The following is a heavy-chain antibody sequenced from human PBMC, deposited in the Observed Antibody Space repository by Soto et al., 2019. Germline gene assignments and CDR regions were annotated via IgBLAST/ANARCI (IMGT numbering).Heavy chain of an antibody. J-gene: IGHJ4*02. CDR1: GGSISSNY. Sequence: SETLSLTCTVSGGSISSNYWTWIRQPPGKGLEWIGYVYNSGSTNYSPSLKSRVTISEDTSKSQFSLKVNSMTAADTAVYYCARYRREAVAGYTLDNWGQGILVT. V-gene: IGHV4-59*01. D-gene: IGHD6-13*01. CDR2: VYNSGST. CDR3: ARYRREAVAGYTLDN.